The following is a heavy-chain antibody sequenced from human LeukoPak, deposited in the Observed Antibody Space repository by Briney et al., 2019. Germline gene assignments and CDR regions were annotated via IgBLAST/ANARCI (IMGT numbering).Heavy chain of an antibody. J-gene: IGHJ4*02. D-gene: IGHD3-3*01. CDR3: ARELQVNTYYDFWSGFWGY. V-gene: IGHV3-48*04. CDR1: GFTFSSYS. CDR2: ISSSSSTI. Sequence: GGSLRLSCAASGFTFSSYSMNWVRLAPGKGLEWVSYISSSSSTIYYADSVKGRFTISRDNAKNSLYLQLNSLRAEDTAVYYCARELQVNTYYDFWSGFWGYWGQGTLVTVSS.